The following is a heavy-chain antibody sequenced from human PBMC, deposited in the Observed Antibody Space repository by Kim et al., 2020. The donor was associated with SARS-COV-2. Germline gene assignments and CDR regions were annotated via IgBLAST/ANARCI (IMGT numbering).Heavy chain of an antibody. V-gene: IGHV4-34*01. CDR2: INHSGRT. J-gene: IGHJ5*02. Sequence: SETLSLTCAVYGGSFSGYYWSWIRQPQGKGWDGIGEINHSGRTNNNPSLKSRVTISVETSKNQFSLRLSSVTAPTTVVYSWARAIWDYVGGGNGLNGFDP. CDR1: GGSFSGYY. D-gene: IGHD3-16*01. CDR3: ARAIWDYVGGGNGLNGFDP.